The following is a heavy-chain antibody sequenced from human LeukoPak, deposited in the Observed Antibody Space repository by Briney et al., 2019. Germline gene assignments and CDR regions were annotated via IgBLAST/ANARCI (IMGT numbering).Heavy chain of an antibody. V-gene: IGHV3-23*01. CDR2: VSGGGVRT. Sequence: GGSLSLSCEASGFRFSTSAMSWVRQAPGRGLEWVSAVSGGGVRTYYADSVKGRFTISRDNSRLFLQMNSLTAEDAGVYYCAKDASAVAGPEGSFDVWGQGTVVTVTS. J-gene: IGHJ3*01. CDR3: AKDASAVAGPEGSFDV. D-gene: IGHD6-19*01. CDR1: GFRFSTSA.